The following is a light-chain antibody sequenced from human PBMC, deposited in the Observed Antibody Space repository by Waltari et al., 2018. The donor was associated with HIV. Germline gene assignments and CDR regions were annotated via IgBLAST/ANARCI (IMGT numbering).Light chain of an antibody. J-gene: IGKJ1*01. Sequence: VMTQSPATLSVSPGGSATISCRTSDSIGNNLIWYQQRPGQAPRVLIYGASTRAPGIPGRITGSRSGTEFTLTINNLQPEDTAVYYCHQHNYSPRSFGQGTRVDLK. V-gene: IGKV3-15*01. CDR2: GAS. CDR3: HQHNYSPRS. CDR1: DSIGNN.